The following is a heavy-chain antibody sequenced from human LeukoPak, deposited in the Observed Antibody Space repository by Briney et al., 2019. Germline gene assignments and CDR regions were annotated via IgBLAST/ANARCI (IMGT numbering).Heavy chain of an antibody. CDR1: GGTFSSYA. J-gene: IGHJ4*02. CDR3: ARRGWIYDSSGYEDYYFDY. D-gene: IGHD3-22*01. CDR2: IIPIFGTA. V-gene: IGHV1-69*05. Sequence: ASVKVSCKASGGTFSSYAISWVRQAPGQGLEWMGGIIPIFGTANYAQKFQGRVTITTDESTSTAYMELSSLRSEDTAVYYCARRGWIYDSSGYEDYYFDYWGQGTLVTVSS.